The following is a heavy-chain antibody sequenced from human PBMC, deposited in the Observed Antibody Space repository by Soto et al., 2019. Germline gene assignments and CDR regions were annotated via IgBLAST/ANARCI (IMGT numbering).Heavy chain of an antibody. CDR2: ISSSSSTI. Sequence: EVQLVESGGGLVQPGGSLRLSCAASGFTFSSYSMNWVRQATGKGLEWVSYISSSSSTIYYADSVKGRFTISRDNAKNSLYLQMNSLRDEDTAVYYCARDPSTSWEYYGMDVCGQGTTVTVSS. J-gene: IGHJ6*02. D-gene: IGHD2-2*01. CDR1: GFTFSSYS. V-gene: IGHV3-48*02. CDR3: ARDPSTSWEYYGMDV.